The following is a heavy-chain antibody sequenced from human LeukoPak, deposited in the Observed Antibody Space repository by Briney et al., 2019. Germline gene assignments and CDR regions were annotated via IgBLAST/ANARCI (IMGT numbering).Heavy chain of an antibody. J-gene: IGHJ5*02. CDR1: GGSISSGGYY. CDR3: ARGWMERAAKYNWFDP. D-gene: IGHD2-15*01. V-gene: IGHV4-31*03. CDR2: IYYSGST. Sequence: PSQTLSLTCTVSGGSISSGGYYWSWIRQHPGKGLEWIGYIYYSGSTYYNPSLKSRVTISVDTSKNQFSLKLSSVTAADTAVYYCARGWMERAAKYNWFDPWGQGTLVTVSS.